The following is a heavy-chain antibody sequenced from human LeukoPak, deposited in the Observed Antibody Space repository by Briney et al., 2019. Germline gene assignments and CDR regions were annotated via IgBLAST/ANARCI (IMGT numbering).Heavy chain of an antibody. CDR2: IYHSGST. Sequence: SETLSLTCTVSGYSISSGYYWGWIRQPPGKGLEWIGSIYHSGSTYYNPSLKSRVTISVDTSKNQFSLKLSSVTAADTAVYYCARARYGSGSYYRANWFDPWGQGTLVTVSS. D-gene: IGHD3-10*01. V-gene: IGHV4-38-2*02. CDR1: GYSISSGYY. CDR3: ARARYGSGSYYRANWFDP. J-gene: IGHJ5*02.